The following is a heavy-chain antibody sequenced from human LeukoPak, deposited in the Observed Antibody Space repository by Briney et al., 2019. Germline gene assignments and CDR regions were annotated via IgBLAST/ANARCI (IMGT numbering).Heavy chain of an antibody. CDR1: GFTFSKDD. CDR2: IGVTGDT. V-gene: IGHV3-13*01. J-gene: IGHJ2*01. Sequence: GGSLRLSCAASGFTFSKDDFHWVRQAPGKGLEWVAAIGVTGDTYYADSVKGRFTISREDAANSLYLQMRSLGAGDTALYYCTKEFCGSRADFAGGSHYDFCGRGALVTVSS. CDR3: TKEFCGSRADFAGGSHYDF. D-gene: IGHD2-15*01.